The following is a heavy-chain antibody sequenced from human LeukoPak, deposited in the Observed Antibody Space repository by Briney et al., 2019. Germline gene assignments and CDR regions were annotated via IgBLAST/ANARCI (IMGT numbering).Heavy chain of an antibody. J-gene: IGHJ4*02. CDR2: SNSSGSTI. D-gene: IGHD3-22*01. V-gene: IGHV3-11*01. CDR1: GFTFSDYY. Sequence: GGSLRLSCAASGFTFSDYYLSWIRKAPGKGLERVSYSNSSGSTIYYADSVKGRFTISRDNAKNSLYLQMNSLRAEDTAVYYCARDRPRESVVVVRLDYWGQGTLATVSS. CDR3: ARDRPRESVVVVRLDY.